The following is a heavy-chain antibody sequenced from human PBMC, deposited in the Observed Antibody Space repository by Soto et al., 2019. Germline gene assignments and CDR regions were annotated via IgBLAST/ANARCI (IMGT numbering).Heavy chain of an antibody. CDR3: AGASGWKFDY. V-gene: IGHV3-74*01. CDR1: GFTFSSYA. J-gene: IGHJ4*02. CDR2: VDADGSGT. D-gene: IGHD1-1*01. Sequence: GGSLRLSCAASGFTFSSYAMSWVRQAPGKGLEWVSRVDADGSGTTYAGSVKGRFSISRDNAKNTVSLQMNNLRAEDTAVYYCAGASGWKFDYWGPGVLVTVSS.